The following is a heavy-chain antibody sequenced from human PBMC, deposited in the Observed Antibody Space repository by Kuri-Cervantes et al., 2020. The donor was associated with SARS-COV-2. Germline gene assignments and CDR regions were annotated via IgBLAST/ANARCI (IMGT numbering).Heavy chain of an antibody. CDR2: IVVGSGNT. J-gene: IGHJ4*02. D-gene: IGHD5/OR15-5a*01. V-gene: IGHV1-58*02. CDR3: ASDGVSRSLSLDF. Sequence: SVKVSCKASGFTFTSSAMQWVRQARGQRLEWIGWIVVGSGNTNYAQKFRGRVTITAETSTTTAYLDLTGLKSEDTALYYCASDGVSRSLSLDFWGQGTLVTVSS. CDR1: GFTFTSSA.